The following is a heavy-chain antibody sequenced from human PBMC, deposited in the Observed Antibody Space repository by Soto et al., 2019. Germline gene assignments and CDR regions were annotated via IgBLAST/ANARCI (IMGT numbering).Heavy chain of an antibody. CDR2: ISPYNDQT. CDR1: GYTFIRYG. D-gene: IGHD5-12*01. J-gene: IGHJ6*02. V-gene: IGHV1-18*01. Sequence: ASVKVSCKASGYTFIRYGITWVRQAPGQRLEWMGWISPYNDQTNYAQTFQGRVTMTTDTSTSTVHMEVRSLRSDDTAVYYCAREGVAPYYYYGMDVWGQGTPVTVSS. CDR3: AREGVAPYYYYGMDV.